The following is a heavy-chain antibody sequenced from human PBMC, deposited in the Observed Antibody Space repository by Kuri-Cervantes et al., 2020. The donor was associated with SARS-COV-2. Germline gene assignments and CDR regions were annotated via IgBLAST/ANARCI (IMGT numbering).Heavy chain of an antibody. CDR3: ANAVAGIRFDY. V-gene: IGHV1-69*01. J-gene: IGHJ4*02. CDR1: RGTFSCYA. CDR2: FIPIFGTA. D-gene: IGHD6-19*01. Sequence: VSCKASRGTFSCYAISWVRHAPAQGLELMGGFIPIFGTANYAQKSQGRVTITADESTSTAYMELSSLRSEDTAVYYCANAVAGIRFDYWGQGTLVTVSS.